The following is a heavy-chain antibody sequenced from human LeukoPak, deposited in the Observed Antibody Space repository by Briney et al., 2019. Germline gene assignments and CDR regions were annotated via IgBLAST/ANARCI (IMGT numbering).Heavy chain of an antibody. CDR2: IFYSGST. CDR3: ATQILLCHYY. D-gene: IGHD2-2*01. J-gene: IGHJ4*02. CDR1: GDSIKSSSYY. V-gene: IGHV4-39*01. Sequence: PSETLSLTRTLCGDSIKSSSYYWRWVRQPPGKGLERIGSIFYSGSTYYNPSLKSRVTLSVDTSKNQSSLKLSSVTAADTAVYYCATQILLCHYYWGQGTLVTVSS.